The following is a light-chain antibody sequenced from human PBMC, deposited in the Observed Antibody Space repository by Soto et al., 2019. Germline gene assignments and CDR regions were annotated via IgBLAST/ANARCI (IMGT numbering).Light chain of an antibody. Sequence: QSVLTQPPSVSGAPGQRVTISCSGGSSNIGAGYDVHWYHQLPGTAPQLLIFGNTNRPSGVPDRFSGSKSGTSASLAITGLQPEDEAEYFCQSFDSSLSSAVFGEGTQLTVL. J-gene: IGLJ7*01. CDR1: SSNIGAGYD. V-gene: IGLV1-40*01. CDR2: GNT. CDR3: QSFDSSLSSAV.